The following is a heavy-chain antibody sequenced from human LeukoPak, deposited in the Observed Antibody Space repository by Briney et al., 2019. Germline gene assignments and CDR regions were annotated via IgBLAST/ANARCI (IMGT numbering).Heavy chain of an antibody. D-gene: IGHD3-10*01. V-gene: IGHV4-61*01. CDR1: GSSINSSSYY. Sequence: SETLSLTCTVSGSSINSSSYYWSWIRQPPGKGLEWIGCIYYSGSTNYNPSLKSRVTISVDTSKNQFSLKPTSVTAADTAVYYCARGFGESSFEILFDPWGQGTLVTVSS. J-gene: IGHJ5*02. CDR2: IYYSGST. CDR3: ARGFGESSFEILFDP.